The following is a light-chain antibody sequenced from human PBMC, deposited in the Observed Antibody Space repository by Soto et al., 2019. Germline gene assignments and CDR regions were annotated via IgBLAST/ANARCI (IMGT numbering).Light chain of an antibody. J-gene: IGKJ2*01. V-gene: IGKV1-27*01. CDR2: AAS. CDR3: QTYNSAPHT. Sequence: DIQMTQSPSSLSASVGDRVTITCRASQGISNYLAWYQQKPGKVPKLLIYAASTLQSGVPSRFSGSGSGTECTLTIRGLQPEDGATHCCQTYNSAPHTFGLGSKREIK. CDR1: QGISNY.